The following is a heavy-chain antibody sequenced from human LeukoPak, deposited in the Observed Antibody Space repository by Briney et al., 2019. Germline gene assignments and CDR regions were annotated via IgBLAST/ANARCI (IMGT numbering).Heavy chain of an antibody. CDR2: ISSSSSYI. Sequence: GGSLRLSCAASGFTFSSYSMNWARQAPGKGLEWVSSISSSSSYIHYADSVKGRFTISRDNAKNSLYLQMNSLRAEDTAVYYCARLDTAMDYSAFDIWGQGTMVTVSS. CDR1: GFTFSSYS. D-gene: IGHD5-18*01. CDR3: ARLDTAMDYSAFDI. V-gene: IGHV3-21*01. J-gene: IGHJ3*02.